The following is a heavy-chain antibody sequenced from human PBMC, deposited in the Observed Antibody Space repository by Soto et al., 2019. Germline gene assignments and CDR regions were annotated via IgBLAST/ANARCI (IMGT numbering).Heavy chain of an antibody. CDR2: IYSSGTH. D-gene: IGHD5-12*01. J-gene: IGHJ4*02. CDR1: GGSMSSYY. V-gene: IGHV4-59*01. CDR3: ARVQMATLFFDY. Sequence: WETLSLTCDVSGGSMSSYYWSWVRQPPGKGLEWIGYIYSSGTHNYNPSLESRLTISIDTSKNQFSLRLSSVTAADTAVYYCARVQMATLFFDYWGQGTQVTVSS.